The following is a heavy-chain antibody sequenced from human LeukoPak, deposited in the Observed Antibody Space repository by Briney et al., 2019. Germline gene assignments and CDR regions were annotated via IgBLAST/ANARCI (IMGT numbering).Heavy chain of an antibody. CDR1: GGSFSGYY. Sequence: SETLSLTCAVYGGSFSGYYWSWIRQPPGKGLEWIGEINHSGSTNYNPSLKSRVTISVDTSKNQFSLKLSSVTAADTAVYYCACEIHPKNWYFDLWGRGTLVTVSS. J-gene: IGHJ2*01. CDR2: INHSGST. V-gene: IGHV4-34*01. D-gene: IGHD5-24*01. CDR3: ACEIHPKNWYFDL.